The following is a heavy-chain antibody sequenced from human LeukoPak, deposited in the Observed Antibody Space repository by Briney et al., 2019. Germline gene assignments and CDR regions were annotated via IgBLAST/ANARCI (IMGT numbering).Heavy chain of an antibody. V-gene: IGHV3-15*01. CDR1: GFTFSNAW. J-gene: IGHJ4*02. CDR3: TTATACSSTSCYATY. CDR2: IKSKTDGGTT. D-gene: IGHD2-2*01. Sequence: GGSLRLSCAASGFTFSNAWMSWVRQAPGKGLEWVGRIKSKTDGGTTDYAAPVKGRFTISRDDSKSTLYLQMNSLKTEDTAVYYCTTATACSSTSCYATYWGQGTLVTVSS.